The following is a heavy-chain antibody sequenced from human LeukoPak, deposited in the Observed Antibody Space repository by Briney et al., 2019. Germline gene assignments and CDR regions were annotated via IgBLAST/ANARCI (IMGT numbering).Heavy chain of an antibody. CDR2: INPNSGVT. V-gene: IGHV1-2*02. CDR3: ARDFQTEAPDY. Sequence: GASVKVSCKASGYTFTNFGISWVRQAPGQGLEWMGWINPNSGVTDFAQKFQGRVTMTRDTSISTAYMELSRLTSDDTAVYYCARDFQTEAPDYWGQGTLVTVSS. D-gene: IGHD2/OR15-2a*01. CDR1: GYTFTNFG. J-gene: IGHJ4*02.